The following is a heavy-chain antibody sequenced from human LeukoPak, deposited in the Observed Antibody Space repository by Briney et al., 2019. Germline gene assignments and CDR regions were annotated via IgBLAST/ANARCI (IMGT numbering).Heavy chain of an antibody. J-gene: IGHJ3*02. V-gene: IGHV1-69*13. Sequence: SVKVSCKASGGTFSSDAISWVRQAPGQGLECMGGIIPIFGTANYAQKFQGRATITADESTSTAYMELSSLRSEDTAVYYCARSSGSLDAFDIWGQGTMVTVSS. CDR1: GGTFSSDA. CDR2: IIPIFGTA. D-gene: IGHD1-26*01. CDR3: ARSSGSLDAFDI.